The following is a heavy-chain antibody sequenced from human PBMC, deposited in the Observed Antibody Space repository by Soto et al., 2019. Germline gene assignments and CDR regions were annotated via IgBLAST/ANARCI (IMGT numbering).Heavy chain of an antibody. CDR3: ARADSIVVVPAAIPKIAWFDP. CDR1: GGSISSYY. D-gene: IGHD2-2*01. Sequence: SETLSLTCTVAGGSISSYYWSWLRQPPGKGLEWIGYIYYSGSTNYNPSLKSRVTISVDTSKNQFSLKLSSVTAADMAVYYCARADSIVVVPAAIPKIAWFDPWGQGTLVTVSS. V-gene: IGHV4-59*01. J-gene: IGHJ5*02. CDR2: IYYSGST.